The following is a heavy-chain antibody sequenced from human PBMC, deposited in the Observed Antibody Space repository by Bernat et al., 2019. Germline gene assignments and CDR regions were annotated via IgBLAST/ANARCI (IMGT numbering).Heavy chain of an antibody. CDR1: GFTFSSYE. CDR2: ISSSGSTI. Sequence: EVQLVESGGGLVQPGGSLRLSCAASGFTFSSYEMNWVRQAPGKGMEWVSSISSSGSTIYYADSVKGRFTISRDNAKNSLYLQMNSMRAEDTAVYYCARGRTIFGVVNYYYYYYMDVWGKGTTVTVSS. V-gene: IGHV3-48*03. J-gene: IGHJ6*03. CDR3: ARGRTIFGVVNYYYYYYMDV. D-gene: IGHD3-3*01.